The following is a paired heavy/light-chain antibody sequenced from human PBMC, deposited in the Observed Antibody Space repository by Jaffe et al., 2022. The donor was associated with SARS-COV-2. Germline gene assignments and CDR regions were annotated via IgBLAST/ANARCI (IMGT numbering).Light chain of an antibody. V-gene: IGKV3-20*01. CDR2: GAS. CDR3: QHYGSSPLT. J-gene: IGKJ4*01. CDR1: QSVSSSY. Sequence: EIVLTQSPGTLSLSPGERATLSCRASQSVSSSYLAWYQQKPGQAPRLLIYGASSRATGIPDRFSGSGSGTDFTLSISRLEPEDFAVYYCQHYGSSPLTFGGGTNVEIK.
Heavy chain of an antibody. CDR3: AKGDRESSGYSSSWYKRGLDY. D-gene: IGHD6-13*01. Sequence: EVQLVESGGGLVQPGGSLRLSCAASGFTFSNYAMSWVRQTPGKGLEWVSIISASGSGTYYADSVKGRFTISRDNSENTLYMQMNSLRAEDTAVYYCAKGDRESSGYSSSWYKRGLDYWGQGTLVTVSS. CDR1: GFTFSNYA. V-gene: IGHV3-23*04. CDR2: ISASGSGT. J-gene: IGHJ4*02.